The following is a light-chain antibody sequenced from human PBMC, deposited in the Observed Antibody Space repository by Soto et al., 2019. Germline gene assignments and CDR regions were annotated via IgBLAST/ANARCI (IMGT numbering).Light chain of an antibody. J-gene: IGKJ5*01. Sequence: EIVLTQSPATLSLSPGERATLSCRASQSVTNHLAWYQQKPGQTPRLLIYDASNRAVGVPARFSGSGSGADFTLTISSLEPEDSAVYYCQQRYNWPPITFGQGTRLEIK. CDR1: QSVTNH. CDR3: QQRYNWPPIT. V-gene: IGKV3-11*01. CDR2: DAS.